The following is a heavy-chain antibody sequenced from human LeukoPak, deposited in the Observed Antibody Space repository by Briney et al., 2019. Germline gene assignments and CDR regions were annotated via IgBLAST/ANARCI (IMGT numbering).Heavy chain of an antibody. Sequence: SETLSLTCTVSGGSISSSSYSWGWIRQPPGKGLEWIGSIYYSGSTYYNPSLKSRVTISVDTSKNQFSLKLSSVTAADTAVYYCARRAGLHSLDYWDQGTLVTVSS. CDR3: ARRAGLHSLDY. CDR1: GGSISSSSYS. J-gene: IGHJ4*02. D-gene: IGHD5/OR15-5a*01. CDR2: IYYSGST. V-gene: IGHV4-39*01.